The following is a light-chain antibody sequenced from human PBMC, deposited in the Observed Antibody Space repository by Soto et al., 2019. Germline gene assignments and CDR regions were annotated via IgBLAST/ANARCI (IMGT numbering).Light chain of an antibody. CDR1: QSLLHSTGNNY. J-gene: IGKJ5*01. CDR3: LQALQPPPT. V-gene: IGKV2-28*01. Sequence: DIVMTQSPLSLPVTPGEPAAISCRSSQSLLHSTGNNYLDWYLQRPGQSPQLLIYLGSNRASGVPDRFSASGSGTDFTLRISRVEAEDVGVYYCLQALQPPPTFGQGTRLEIK. CDR2: LGS.